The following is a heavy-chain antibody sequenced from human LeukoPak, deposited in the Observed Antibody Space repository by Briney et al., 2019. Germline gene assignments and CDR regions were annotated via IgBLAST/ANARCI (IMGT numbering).Heavy chain of an antibody. Sequence: PGGSLRLSRAASGFTFSSYAMNWVRQAPGKGLEWVSAISTGGGGTYYADSVQGRFTISRDNSKNTLYLQMNSLRAEDTAIYYCAKIVVVVAATHGFDYWGQGTLVTVSS. V-gene: IGHV3-23*01. CDR2: ISTGGGGT. D-gene: IGHD2-15*01. CDR3: AKIVVVVAATHGFDY. J-gene: IGHJ4*02. CDR1: GFTFSSYA.